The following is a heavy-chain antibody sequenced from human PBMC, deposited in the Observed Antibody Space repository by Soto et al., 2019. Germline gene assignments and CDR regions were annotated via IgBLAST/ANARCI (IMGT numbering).Heavy chain of an antibody. J-gene: IGHJ4*02. CDR1: CGSISSYY. CDR3: AYGVSYEGYFDY. V-gene: IGHV4-59*01. CDR2: IYYSGST. Sequence: SETLSLTCSVSCGSISSYYWSWIRQPPGKGLEWIGYIYYSGSTNYNPSLRSRVTISVDTSKTHFSLKLSSVTAADTGVYYCAYGVSYEGYFDYWGQGALVTVSS. D-gene: IGHD2-8*01.